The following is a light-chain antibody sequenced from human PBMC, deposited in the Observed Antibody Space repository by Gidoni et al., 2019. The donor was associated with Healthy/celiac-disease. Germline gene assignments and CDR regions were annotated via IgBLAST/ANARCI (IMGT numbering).Light chain of an antibody. J-gene: IGKJ4*02. V-gene: IGKV1-39*01. CDR1: QSVSSY. CDR2: AAS. CDR3: QQSYSTPLT. Sequence: DLQLTPSPSSLSVSVGDRFTITCRASQSVSSYLNWYQQKPGKAPKLLIYAASSLQSGVPSRFSGSGSGTDFTLTISSLQSEDFATYYCQQSYSTPLTFXGXTKVEIK.